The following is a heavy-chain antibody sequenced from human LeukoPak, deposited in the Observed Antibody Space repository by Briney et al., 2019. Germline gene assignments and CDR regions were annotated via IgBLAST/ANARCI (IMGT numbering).Heavy chain of an antibody. CDR2: INPNSGGT. V-gene: IGHV1-2*02. J-gene: IGHJ3*02. Sequence: ASVTVSCKASGYTFTGYYMHWVRQAPGQGLEWMGWINPNSGGTNYAQKFQGRFTMIRDTSISTAYMELSRLRSDDTAVYYCASRVVVTAYAFDIWGQGTMVTVSS. CDR1: GYTFTGYY. D-gene: IGHD2-21*02. CDR3: ASRVVVTAYAFDI.